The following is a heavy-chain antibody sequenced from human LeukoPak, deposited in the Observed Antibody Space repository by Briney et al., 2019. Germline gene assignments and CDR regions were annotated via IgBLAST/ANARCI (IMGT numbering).Heavy chain of an antibody. CDR3: ARDPGITMIRGVLRGGYMDV. D-gene: IGHD3-10*01. Sequence: SETLSLTCSVSGYRISSGYYWGWMRQSPGKGLEWIGSIFHSGNTYYSPSLKSRVTILVDTSKNQISLKLSSVTAADTAVYYCARDPGITMIRGVLRGGYMDVWGKGTTVTISS. V-gene: IGHV4-38-2*02. CDR1: GYRISSGYY. CDR2: IFHSGNT. J-gene: IGHJ6*03.